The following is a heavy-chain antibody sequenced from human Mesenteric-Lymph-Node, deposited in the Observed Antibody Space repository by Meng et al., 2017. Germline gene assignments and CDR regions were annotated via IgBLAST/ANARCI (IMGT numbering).Heavy chain of an antibody. Sequence: SVKVSCKASGYTFTGYYMHWVRQAPGQGLEWIGGIIPIFGTANYAQKFQGRVTITADKSTSTAYMELSSLRSEDTAVYYCARSSIIRDSSGYDPGSDYWDQGTLITVSS. V-gene: IGHV1-69*06. D-gene: IGHD6-19*01. CDR1: GYTFTGYY. CDR2: IIPIFGTA. CDR3: ARSSIIRDSSGYDPGSDY. J-gene: IGHJ4*02.